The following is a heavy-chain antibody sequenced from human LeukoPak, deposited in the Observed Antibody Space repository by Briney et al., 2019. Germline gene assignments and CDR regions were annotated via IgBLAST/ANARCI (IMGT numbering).Heavy chain of an antibody. J-gene: IGHJ4*02. CDR1: GFTLSTYC. D-gene: IGHD6-13*01. Sequence: GGSLRLSCAAPGFTLSTYCMHCVRQAPGKGLEWVAVIWSDGSNKFYADSVKGRFTISRDNSKNTVFLQMNSLRDEDTAIYYCARDRGQQLDYWGQGTLVTVSS. CDR3: ARDRGQQLDY. CDR2: IWSDGSNK. V-gene: IGHV3-33*08.